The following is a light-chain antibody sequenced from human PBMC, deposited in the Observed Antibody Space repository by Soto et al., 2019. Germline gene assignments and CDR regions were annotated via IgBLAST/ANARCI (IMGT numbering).Light chain of an antibody. V-gene: IGLV2-11*01. CDR1: SSDVGGYNY. J-gene: IGLJ3*02. CDR3: CSYAVIYFVV. CDR2: DVN. Sequence: QSVLTQPRSVSGSPGQSVTISCTGTSSDVGGYNYVSWYQQHPGKAPKLMIYDVNERPSGVPDRFSGSKSGNTASLTISGLQAEDEADYYCCSYAVIYFVVFGGGTKLTVL.